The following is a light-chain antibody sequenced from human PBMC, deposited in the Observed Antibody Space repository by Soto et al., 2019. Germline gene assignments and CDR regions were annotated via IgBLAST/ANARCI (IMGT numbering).Light chain of an antibody. CDR1: QTISSW. J-gene: IGKJ1*01. CDR3: HHYNSYSEA. CDR2: KAS. V-gene: IGKV1-5*03. Sequence: DIKMTQSPSTLSGSVGDRVTITCRASQTISSWLAWYQQKPGKAPKLLIYKASTLKSGVPSRFSGSGSGTEFTLTISSLQPDDFATYYCHHYNSYSEAFGQGTKVDI.